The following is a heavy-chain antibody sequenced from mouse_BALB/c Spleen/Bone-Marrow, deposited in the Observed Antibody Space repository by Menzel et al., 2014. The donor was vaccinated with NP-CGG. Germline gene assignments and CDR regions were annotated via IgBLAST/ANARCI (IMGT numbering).Heavy chain of an antibody. V-gene: IGHV14-3*02. J-gene: IGHJ2*01. Sequence: EVQLVESGAELVKPGASVKLSCTASGFNIKDTYMHWVKQRPEQGLEWIGRIDPANGNTKYDPKFQGKATITSDTSSNTAYLQLTSLTSEDTAVYYCVRYLYGNYFDYWGQGTTLTVAS. CDR1: GFNIKDTY. CDR3: VRYLYGNYFDY. D-gene: IGHD2-10*02. CDR2: IDPANGNT.